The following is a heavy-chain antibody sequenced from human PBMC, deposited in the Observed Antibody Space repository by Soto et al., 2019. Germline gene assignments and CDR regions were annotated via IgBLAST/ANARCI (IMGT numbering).Heavy chain of an antibody. CDR2: IYYSGST. V-gene: IGHV4-39*01. CDR3: ARQKAAGVRGMDV. Sequence: SETLSLTCTVSGGSISSSSYYWGWIRQPPGKGLEWIGSIYYSGSTYYNPSLKSRVTISVDTSKNQFSLKLSSVTAADTAVYYCARQKAAGVRGMDVWGQGTTVTVSS. J-gene: IGHJ6*02. CDR1: GGSISSSSYY. D-gene: IGHD6-13*01.